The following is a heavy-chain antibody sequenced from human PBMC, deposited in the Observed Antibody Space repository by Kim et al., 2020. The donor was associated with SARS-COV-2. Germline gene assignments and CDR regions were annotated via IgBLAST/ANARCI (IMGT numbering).Heavy chain of an antibody. J-gene: IGHJ4*02. CDR3: ARGAEGVTMVRGVPGY. CDR1: GFTFSSYS. CDR2: ISSSSSYI. Sequence: GGSLRLSCAASGFTFSSYSMNWVRQAPGKGLEWVSSISSSSSYIYYADSVKGRFTISRDNAKNSLYLQMNSLRAEDTAVYYCARGAEGVTMVRGVPGYWGQGTLVTVSS. V-gene: IGHV3-21*01. D-gene: IGHD3-10*01.